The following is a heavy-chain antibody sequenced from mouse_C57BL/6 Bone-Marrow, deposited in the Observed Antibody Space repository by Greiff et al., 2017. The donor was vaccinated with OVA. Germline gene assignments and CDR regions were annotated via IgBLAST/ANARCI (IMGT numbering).Heavy chain of an antibody. V-gene: IGHV5-12*01. CDR3: ARPLYGSSFDWYFDV. CDR1: GFTFSDYY. Sequence: DVKLVESGGGLVQPGGSLKLSCAASGFTFSDYYMYWVRQTPEKRLEWVAYISNGGGSTYYPDTVKGRFTISRDNAKNTLYLQMSRLKSEDTAMYYCARPLYGSSFDWYFDVWGTGTTVTVSS. CDR2: ISNGGGST. J-gene: IGHJ1*03. D-gene: IGHD1-1*01.